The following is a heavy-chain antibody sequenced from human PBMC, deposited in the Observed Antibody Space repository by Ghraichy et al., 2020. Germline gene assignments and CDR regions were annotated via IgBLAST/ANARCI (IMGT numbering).Heavy chain of an antibody. CDR3: ANIWGFRYYGMDL. Sequence: LSLTCAASGFTFNNYIMNWVRQAPGKGLEWVASISSTGNHIYYADSVKGRFVISRDNGNNSVSLQMNSLRAEDTAVYYCANIWGFRYYGMDLWGQGTTVTVSS. J-gene: IGHJ6*02. V-gene: IGHV3-21*01. CDR1: GFTFNNYI. D-gene: IGHD3-16*01. CDR2: ISSTGNHI.